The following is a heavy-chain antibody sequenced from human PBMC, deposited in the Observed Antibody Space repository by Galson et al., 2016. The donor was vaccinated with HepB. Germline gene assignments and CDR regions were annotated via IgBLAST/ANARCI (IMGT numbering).Heavy chain of an antibody. CDR1: GFTVSNKY. J-gene: IGHJ4*02. V-gene: IGHV3-53*01. Sequence: SLRLSCAASGFTVSNKYMSWVRQAPGKGLEWLSVIYSGGSTYYADSVKGRFTISRDNSKNTLYLQMNSLRAEDTAVYYCAKPTAPSWGNGDYWGQGILVTVSS. CDR2: IYSGGST. CDR3: AKPTAPSWGNGDY. D-gene: IGHD3-16*01.